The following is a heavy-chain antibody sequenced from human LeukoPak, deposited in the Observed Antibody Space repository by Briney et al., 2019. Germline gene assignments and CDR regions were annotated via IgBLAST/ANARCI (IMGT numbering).Heavy chain of an antibody. Sequence: PGGSLRLSCAASGFTVSSNYMSWVRQAPGKGLEWVSVIYSGGTTYYADSVKGRFTISRDNSKNTLYLQMNSLRAEDTAVYNCARVGSFVRGVNLDKHLASGGKGTLVPVS. J-gene: IGHJ4*02. CDR3: ARVGSFVRGVNLDKHLAS. V-gene: IGHV3-53*01. CDR1: GFTVSSNY. CDR2: IYSGGTT. D-gene: IGHD3-10*02.